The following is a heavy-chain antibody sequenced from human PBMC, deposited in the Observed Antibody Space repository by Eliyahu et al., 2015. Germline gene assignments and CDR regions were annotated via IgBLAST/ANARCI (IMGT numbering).Heavy chain of an antibody. CDR3: ARDPDGALESLLSADPNYGMDV. J-gene: IGHJ6*02. CDR2: MNPNSGNT. V-gene: IGHV1-8*01. CDR1: GYTXXSYX. D-gene: IGHD3-3*01. Sequence: QVQLVQSGAEVKXPGASVXVXCKASGYTXXSYXINWVRQAPGQGLEWMGWMNPNSGNTDXAQKFQGRVTMTRNTSISTAYMELSSLRSDDTAVYYCARDPDGALESLLSADPNYGMDVWGQGTTVTVXS.